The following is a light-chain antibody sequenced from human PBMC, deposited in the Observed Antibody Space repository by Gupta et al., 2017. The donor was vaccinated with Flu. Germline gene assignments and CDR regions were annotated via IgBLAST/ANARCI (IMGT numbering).Light chain of an antibody. J-gene: IGLJ2*01. CDR1: SSDIGGYNY. CDR2: AVS. Sequence: TSSDIGGYNYVSWYQQYPGKAPKLIIYAVSNRPSGVSNRFSGSKSGNTASLTISGLQAEDEADYYCTSYTSTTTWVFGGGTKLTVL. V-gene: IGLV2-14*01. CDR3: TSYTSTTTWV.